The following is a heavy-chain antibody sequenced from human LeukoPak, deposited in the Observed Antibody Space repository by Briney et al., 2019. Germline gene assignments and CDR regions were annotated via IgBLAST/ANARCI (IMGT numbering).Heavy chain of an antibody. V-gene: IGHV3-66*01. CDR1: GFTVSSNY. J-gene: IGHJ4*02. CDR2: IYRGGTT. CDR3: ARDSHFDY. Sequence: GGSLRLSCAASGFTVSSNYMSWVRQAPGKGLEWVSVIYRGGTTYYADSVKGRFTISRDNSKNTIYLQMNSLRAEDTAVYYCARDSHFDYWGQGTLVTVSS.